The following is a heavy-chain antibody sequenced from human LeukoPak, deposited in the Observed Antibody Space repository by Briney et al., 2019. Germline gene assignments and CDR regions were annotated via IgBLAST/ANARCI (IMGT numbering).Heavy chain of an antibody. V-gene: IGHV1-8*03. CDR1: GYTFTSYD. J-gene: IGHJ5*02. CDR3: ARTYGSGSYYKRHDWFDP. Sequence: GASVKVSCKASGYTFTSYDINWVRQATGQGLEWMGWMSPNSGNTGYAQKFQGRVTITRNTSISTAYMELSSLRSEDTAVYYCARTYGSGSYYKRHDWFDPWGQGTLVTVSS. CDR2: MSPNSGNT. D-gene: IGHD3-10*01.